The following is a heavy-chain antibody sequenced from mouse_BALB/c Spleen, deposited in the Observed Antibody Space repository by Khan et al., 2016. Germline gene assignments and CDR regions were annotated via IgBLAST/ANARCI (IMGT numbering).Heavy chain of an antibody. J-gene: IGHJ3*01. CDR1: GFNIKDTY. CDR3: ARGSFAY. V-gene: IGHV14-3*02. CDR2: IDPANGNT. Sequence: VQLQQPGAELVKPGASVKLSCTASGFNIKDTYIHWVKQRPEQGLEWIGRIDPANGNTKYDPKFQGKATITADTSSNTAYLQLSSLTSEDTAVYYCARGSFAYWGQGTLVTVSA.